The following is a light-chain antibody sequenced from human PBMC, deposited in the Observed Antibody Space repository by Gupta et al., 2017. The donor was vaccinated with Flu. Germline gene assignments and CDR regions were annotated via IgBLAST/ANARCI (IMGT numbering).Light chain of an antibody. Sequence: TVMPKSPATLSVSPGERATLSCRASQSVSSNLSGYKQKHGQAPRLLIYGASTRSTGIPARCSGSGSGTEVTLTISSMQSEDFAVYYCQQYNNWFPFTFGHGTKVDIK. CDR1: QSVSSN. CDR3: QQYNNWFPFT. V-gene: IGKV3-15*01. CDR2: GAS. J-gene: IGKJ3*01.